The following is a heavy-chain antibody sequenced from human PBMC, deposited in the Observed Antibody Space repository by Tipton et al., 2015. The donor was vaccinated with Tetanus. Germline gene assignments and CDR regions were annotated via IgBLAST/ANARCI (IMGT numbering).Heavy chain of an antibody. CDR1: GGSISSYY. V-gene: IGHV4-59*01. CDR3: ARDVHSKYDSSGYYPLAYFDY. CDR2: IYYSGST. Sequence: TLSLTCTVSGGSISSYYWSWIRQPPGKGLEWIGYIYYSGSTNYNPSLKSRVTISVDTSKNQFSLKLSSVTAADTAVYYCARDVHSKYDSSGYYPLAYFDYWGQGTLVTVSS. D-gene: IGHD3-22*01. J-gene: IGHJ4*02.